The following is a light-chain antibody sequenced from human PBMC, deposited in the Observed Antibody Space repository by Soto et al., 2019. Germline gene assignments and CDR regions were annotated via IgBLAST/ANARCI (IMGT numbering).Light chain of an antibody. Sequence: DILMTQSPLALLFTPGESSSIACRSSQGLLHRNGYKYLDWYLQKPGQSPQLLIYLGSNRASGVPDRFSGSGSGTDFTLKISRVEAEDVGVYYCMQSLQTPLTFGGGTKVDIK. CDR2: LGS. V-gene: IGKV2-28*01. CDR3: MQSLQTPLT. J-gene: IGKJ4*01. CDR1: QGLLHRNGYKY.